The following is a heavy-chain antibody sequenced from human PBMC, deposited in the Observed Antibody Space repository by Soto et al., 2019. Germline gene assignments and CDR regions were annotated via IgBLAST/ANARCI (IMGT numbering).Heavy chain of an antibody. V-gene: IGHV3-74*01. J-gene: IGHJ4*02. Sequence: EVQLVESGGGLVQPGGSLRLSCAASGFTFSSYWMHWVRQVPGKGPVWVSRIKNDGSGTYYADSVKGRLTMSRDNAKNTVDLQMNSLRAEDTAVDYCVRGDGDYYDGNGYLGRHWGQGTLVTVSS. CDR2: IKNDGSGT. CDR3: VRGDGDYYDGNGYLGRH. D-gene: IGHD3-22*01. CDR1: GFTFSSYW.